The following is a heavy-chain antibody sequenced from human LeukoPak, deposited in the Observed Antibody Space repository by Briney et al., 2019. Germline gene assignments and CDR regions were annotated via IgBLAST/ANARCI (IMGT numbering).Heavy chain of an antibody. CDR1: GFTVSSNY. J-gene: IGHJ6*02. D-gene: IGHD1-14*01. CDR3: ARRNPYYYYGMDV. CDR2: IYSGGST. V-gene: IGHV3-53*01. Sequence: GGSLRLSCAASGFTVSSNYMSWVRQAPGKGLEWVSAIYSGGSTYYADSVKGRFTISRDNSKNTLYLQMNSLRAEDTAVYYCARRNPYYYYGMDVWGQGTTVTVSS.